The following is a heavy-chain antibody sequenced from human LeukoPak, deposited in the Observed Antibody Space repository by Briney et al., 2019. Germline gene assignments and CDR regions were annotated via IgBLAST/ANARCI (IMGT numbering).Heavy chain of an antibody. CDR2: ISGYSCNT. D-gene: IGHD2-21*02. CDR1: GYTFISYG. V-gene: IGHV1-18*01. Sequence: ASVKVSCKASGYTFISYGISWVRQAPGQGLEWMGWISGYSCNTNYAQNLQGRVTMTTDTSTSTAYMELRSLRSDDTAVYYCARGLGVVTAQSEQPKPRYFDLWGRGTQVTVSS. CDR3: ARGLGVVTAQSEQPKPRYFDL. J-gene: IGHJ2*01.